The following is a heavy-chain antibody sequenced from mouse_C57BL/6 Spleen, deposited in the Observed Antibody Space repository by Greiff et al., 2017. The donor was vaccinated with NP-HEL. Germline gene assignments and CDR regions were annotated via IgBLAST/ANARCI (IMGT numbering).Heavy chain of an antibody. D-gene: IGHD1-1*01. J-gene: IGHJ4*01. V-gene: IGHV1-64*01. CDR3: ARGDNLWDAMDY. CDR1: GYTFTSYW. Sequence: VQLQQSGAELVKPGASVKLSCKASGYTFTSYWMHWVKQRPGQGLEWIGMIHPNSGSTNYNEKFKSKATLTVDKSSSTAYMQLSSLTSEDSAVYYCARGDNLWDAMDYWGQGTSVTVSS. CDR2: IHPNSGST.